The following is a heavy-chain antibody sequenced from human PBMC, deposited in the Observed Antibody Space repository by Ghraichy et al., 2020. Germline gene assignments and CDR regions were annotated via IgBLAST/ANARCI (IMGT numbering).Heavy chain of an antibody. Sequence: SVKVSYKASGGMFSDSAISWVRQAPGQGLEWMGGIIPILGTANYAQKFQGRVTITADESTSTAYMELSSLRFDDTAVYYCATGPYSGRGDDWGQGTLVTVSS. V-gene: IGHV1-69*13. CDR3: ATGPYSGRGDD. J-gene: IGHJ4*02. CDR2: IIPILGTA. D-gene: IGHD1-26*01. CDR1: GGMFSDSA.